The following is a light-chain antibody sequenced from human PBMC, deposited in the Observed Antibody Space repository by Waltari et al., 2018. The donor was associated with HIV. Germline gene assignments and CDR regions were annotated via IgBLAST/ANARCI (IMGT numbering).Light chain of an antibody. V-gene: IGKV2-30*02. CDR2: QVS. Sequence: DVVLTQSPLSLPVTLGQPASISCKSSQSLVHSDGNTYLNWFQQRPGQSPRRLIYQVSNRDSGVPDRFSGSESGTDFTLKISRVEAEDVGVYYCMQGTHWPAPWTFGQGTKVEIK. J-gene: IGKJ1*01. CDR3: MQGTHWPAPWT. CDR1: QSLVHSDGNTY.